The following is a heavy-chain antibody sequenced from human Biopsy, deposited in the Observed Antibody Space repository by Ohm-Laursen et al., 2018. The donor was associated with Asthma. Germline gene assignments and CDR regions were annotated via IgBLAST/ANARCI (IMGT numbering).Heavy chain of an antibody. V-gene: IGHV3-30*03. J-gene: IGHJ3*02. CDR1: GFVFSQCG. D-gene: IGHD3-22*01. CDR3: ARQSGQDYGDSSGFDI. CDR2: VSSDGQNK. Sequence: LSLTCAVSGFVFSQCGMHWVSQGPGKGLEWVALVSSDGQNKYYEDSVKGRFTISRDNSRNRLYLQINRLTVEDSAVYFCARQSGQDYGDSSGFDIWGQGTKVAVSS.